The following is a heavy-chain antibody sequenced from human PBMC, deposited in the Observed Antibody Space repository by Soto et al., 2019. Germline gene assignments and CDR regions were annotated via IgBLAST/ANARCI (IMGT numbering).Heavy chain of an antibody. Sequence: GASVKVSCKASGGTFSSYAISWVLQAPGQGLEWMGIINPSGGSTSYAQKFQGRVTMTRDTSTSTVYMELSSLRSEDTAVYYCARDRGQLEPFHFGYWGQGTLVTVSS. CDR2: INPSGGST. V-gene: IGHV1-46*01. CDR3: ARDRGQLEPFHFGY. J-gene: IGHJ4*02. D-gene: IGHD1-1*01. CDR1: GGTFSSYA.